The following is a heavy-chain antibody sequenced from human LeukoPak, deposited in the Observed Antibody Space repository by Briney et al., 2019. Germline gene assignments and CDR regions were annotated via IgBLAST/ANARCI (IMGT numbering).Heavy chain of an antibody. J-gene: IGHJ4*02. CDR3: ASGLGYAFDY. V-gene: IGHV4-39*01. CDR2: IYYSGST. CDR1: GGSISSYY. D-gene: IGHD1-1*01. Sequence: SETLSLTCTVSGGSISSYYWGWIRQPPGKGLEWIGSIYYSGSTYYNPSLKSPVAISVDTSKNQFSLKLSSVTAADTAVYYCASGLGYAFDYWGQGTLVTVSS.